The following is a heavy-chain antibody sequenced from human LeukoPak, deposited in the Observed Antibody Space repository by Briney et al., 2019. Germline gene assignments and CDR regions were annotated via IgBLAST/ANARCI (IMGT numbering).Heavy chain of an antibody. CDR1: GGSISSSSYY. V-gene: IGHV4-39*07. CDR3: ARGRYYGSGSYYNVRRLDPSGSSRYNWFDP. Sequence: PSETLSLTCTVSGGSISSSSYYWGWIRQPPGKGLEWIGSIYYSGSTYYNPSLKSRVTISVDTSKNQFSLKLSSVTAADTAVYYCARGRYYGSGSYYNVRRLDPSGSSRYNWFDPWGQGTLVTVSS. D-gene: IGHD3-10*01. J-gene: IGHJ5*02. CDR2: IYYSGST.